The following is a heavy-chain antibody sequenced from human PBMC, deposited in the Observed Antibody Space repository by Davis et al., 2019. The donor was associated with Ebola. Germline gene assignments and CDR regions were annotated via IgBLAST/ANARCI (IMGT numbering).Heavy chain of an antibody. V-gene: IGHV1-2*04. Sequence: ASVKVSCKASGYTFTGYYIHWVRQAAGQGLEWRGWINPNSGGTNYAQKFQGWVTMTRDTSISTAYMELSRLRSDDTAVYYCASAKVTYYYYGMDVWGQGTTVTVSS. CDR2: INPNSGGT. D-gene: IGHD2-21*02. CDR3: ASAKVTYYYYGMDV. CDR1: GYTFTGYY. J-gene: IGHJ6*02.